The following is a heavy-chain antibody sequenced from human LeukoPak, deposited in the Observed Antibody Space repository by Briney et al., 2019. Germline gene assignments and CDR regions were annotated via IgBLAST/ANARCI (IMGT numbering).Heavy chain of an antibody. V-gene: IGHV3-69-1*02. D-gene: IGHD3-10*02. Sequence: GGSLRLSCAASGFTFSDYYMSWIRQAPGKGLEWVSYISSSDTIYYADSVKGRFTISRENAKNSLYLQMNSLRAEDTAVYYCAELGITMIGGVWGKGTTVTVSS. CDR2: ISSSDTI. J-gene: IGHJ6*04. CDR3: AELGITMIGGV. CDR1: GFTFSDYY.